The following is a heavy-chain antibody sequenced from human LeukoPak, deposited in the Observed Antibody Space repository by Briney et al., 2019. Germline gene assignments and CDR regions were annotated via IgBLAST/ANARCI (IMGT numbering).Heavy chain of an antibody. V-gene: IGHV3-74*01. J-gene: IGHJ4*01. CDR1: GFTLSSYW. CDR2: INSDGRST. Sequence: GGSLRLSCAVSGFTLSSYWMHWVRQVPGKGLVWVSRINSDGRSTSYADSVKGRFTISRDNAKNTLYLQMNSLRAEDTAVYYCARDGTAAGLYFDLWGQGTLVTVSS. CDR3: ARDGTAAGLYFDL. D-gene: IGHD6-13*01.